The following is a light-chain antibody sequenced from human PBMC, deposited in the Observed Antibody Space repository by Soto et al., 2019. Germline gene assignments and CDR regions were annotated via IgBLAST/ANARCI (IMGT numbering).Light chain of an antibody. CDR3: QQYGSSPST. CDR1: QSVSSF. V-gene: IGKV3-20*01. Sequence: TQSPATLSVFPVERATLSCMASQSVSSFLVWYQQKPGQAPRLLIYDAVNRVTGIPARFSGSGSGTDFTLTISRLEPEDFAVYYCQQYGSSPSTFGQGTRLEIK. J-gene: IGKJ5*01. CDR2: DAV.